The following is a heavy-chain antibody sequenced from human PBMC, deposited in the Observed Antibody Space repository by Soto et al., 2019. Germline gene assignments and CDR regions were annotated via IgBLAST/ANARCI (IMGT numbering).Heavy chain of an antibody. CDR2: ISSSSSTI. CDR3: ARDSRDGYNSFDD. J-gene: IGHJ4*02. V-gene: IGHV3-48*02. Sequence: EVQLVESGGGLVQPGGSLRLSCAASGFTFSSYSMNWVRQAPGKGLEWVSYISSSSSTIYYADSVKGRFTISRDNAKNSLYLQMNIRRDEDTAVYYCARDSRDGYNSFDDWGQGTLGTGSS. D-gene: IGHD5-12*01. CDR1: GFTFSSYS.